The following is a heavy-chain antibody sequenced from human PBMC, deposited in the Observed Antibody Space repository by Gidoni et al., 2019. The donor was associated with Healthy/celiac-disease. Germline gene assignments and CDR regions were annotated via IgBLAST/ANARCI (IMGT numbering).Heavy chain of an antibody. D-gene: IGHD3-22*01. Sequence: EVQLLESGGGLVQPGGSLRLSCAASGFTLSSYAMSWVRQAPGKGLEWVSAISGSGGSTYYADSVKGRFTISRDNSKNTLYLQMNSLRAEDTAVYYCAKDYYDSSGYADAFDIWGQGTMVTVSS. CDR1: GFTLSSYA. V-gene: IGHV3-23*01. CDR2: ISGSGGST. CDR3: AKDYYDSSGYADAFDI. J-gene: IGHJ3*02.